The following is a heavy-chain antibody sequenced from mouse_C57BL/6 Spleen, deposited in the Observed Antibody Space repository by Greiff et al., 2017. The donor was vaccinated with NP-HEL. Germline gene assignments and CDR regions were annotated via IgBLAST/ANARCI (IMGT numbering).Heavy chain of an antibody. Sequence: EVQVVESGGGLVKPGGSLKLSCAASGFTFSSYAMSWVRQTPEKRLEWVATISDGGSYTYYPDNVKGRFTISRDNAKNNLYLQMSHLKSEDTAMYYCAREGNGYEGYFDVWGTGTTVTVSS. CDR1: GFTFSSYA. J-gene: IGHJ1*03. CDR2: ISDGGSYT. CDR3: AREGNGYEGYFDV. V-gene: IGHV5-4*01. D-gene: IGHD2-2*01.